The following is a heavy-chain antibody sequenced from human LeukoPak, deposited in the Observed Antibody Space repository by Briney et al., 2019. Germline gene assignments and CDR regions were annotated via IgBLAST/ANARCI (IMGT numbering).Heavy chain of an antibody. CDR1: GFTFSSHS. V-gene: IGHV3-48*01. CDR3: ARDSITIFGVINY. D-gene: IGHD3-3*01. J-gene: IGHJ4*02. Sequence: GGSLRLSCAASGFTFSSHSMNWVRQAPGKGLEWVSYISSSSSTIYYADSVKGRFTISRDNAKNSLYLQMNSLRAEDTAVYYCARDSITIFGVINYWGQGTLVTVSS. CDR2: ISSSSSTI.